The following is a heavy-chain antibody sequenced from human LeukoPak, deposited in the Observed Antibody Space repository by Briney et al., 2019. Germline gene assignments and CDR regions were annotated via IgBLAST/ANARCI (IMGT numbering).Heavy chain of an antibody. CDR3: ARSSEQGLADAFDI. J-gene: IGHJ3*02. Sequence: ASVKVSCKASGGTFSSYAISWVRQAPGQGLEWMGGIIPIFGTANYAQKFQGRVTITTDESTSTAYMELSSLRSEDTAVYYCARSSEQGLADAFDIWGQGTTVTVSS. CDR2: IIPIFGTA. D-gene: IGHD6-25*01. V-gene: IGHV1-69*05. CDR1: GGTFSSYA.